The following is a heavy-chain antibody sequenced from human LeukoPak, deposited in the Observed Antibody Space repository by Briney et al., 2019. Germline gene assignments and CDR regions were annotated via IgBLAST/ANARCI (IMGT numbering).Heavy chain of an antibody. J-gene: IGHJ3*02. D-gene: IGHD3-10*01. CDR3: AKDRGEDDVFDI. CDR1: GFTFSSYG. V-gene: IGHV3-30*02. Sequence: GGSLRLSCAASGFTFSSYGMHWVRQAPGKGLEWVAFIRYDGSNKYYADSVKGRFTISRDNSKNTLYLQMNSLRTEDTAVYYCAKDRGEDDVFDIWGQGTMVTVSS. CDR2: IRYDGSNK.